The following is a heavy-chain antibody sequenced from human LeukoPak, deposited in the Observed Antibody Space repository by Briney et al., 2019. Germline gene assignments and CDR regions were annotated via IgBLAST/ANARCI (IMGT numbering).Heavy chain of an antibody. D-gene: IGHD6-13*01. CDR2: INPNSGGT. CDR3: ARDSSSWYFLRAFDI. J-gene: IGHJ3*02. Sequence: ASVKVSCKASGYTFTGYYMHWVRQAPGQGLEWMGWINPNSGGTNYAQKFQGWVTMTRDTSISTAYMELSRLRSDDTAVYYCARDSSSWYFLRAFDIWGQGTMVTVSS. V-gene: IGHV1-2*04. CDR1: GYTFTGYY.